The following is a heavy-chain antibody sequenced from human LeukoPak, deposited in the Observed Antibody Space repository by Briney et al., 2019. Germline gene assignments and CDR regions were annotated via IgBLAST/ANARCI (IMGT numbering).Heavy chain of an antibody. D-gene: IGHD3-10*01. CDR3: ARNSRARPMVRGVIRYYYYGMDV. J-gene: IGHJ6*02. Sequence: PSETLSLTCAVYGGSFSGYYWSWIRQPPGKGLEWIGEINHSGSTNYNPSLKSRVTISVDTSKNQFSLKLSSVTAADTAVYYCARNSRARPMVRGVIRYYYYGMDVWGQGTTVTVSS. V-gene: IGHV4-34*01. CDR2: INHSGST. CDR1: GGSFSGYY.